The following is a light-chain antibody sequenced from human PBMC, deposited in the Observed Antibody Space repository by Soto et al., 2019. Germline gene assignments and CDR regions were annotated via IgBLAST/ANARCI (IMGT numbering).Light chain of an antibody. CDR1: QVFSSSY. J-gene: IGKJ2*02. CDR2: GAS. V-gene: IGKV3-20*01. CDR3: QQYGSSPMCT. Sequence: EIVLTQSPGTLSLSPGERATLSCRASQVFSSSYLAWYQQKPGQAPRLLIYGASGRATGIPDRFSGSGSGTDFTLTISRLEPEDFAVYYCQQYGSSPMCTFGQGTKLEIK.